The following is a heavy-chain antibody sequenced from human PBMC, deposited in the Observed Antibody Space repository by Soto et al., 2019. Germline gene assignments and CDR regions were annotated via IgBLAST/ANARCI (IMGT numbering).Heavy chain of an antibody. Sequence: QVQLQGSGPGLVKPSQTLSLTCTVSGGSITSSGYYWSWIRQHPGEGLEWIGFTSNSGSTSYNPSLQSRATISVDTSSNQFSLNLKSVTAADTAVYYCARGGGSTKVDYWGQGTLVTVSP. CDR1: GGSITSSGYY. J-gene: IGHJ4*02. V-gene: IGHV4-31*03. D-gene: IGHD2-2*01. CDR2: TSNSGST. CDR3: ARGGGSTKVDY.